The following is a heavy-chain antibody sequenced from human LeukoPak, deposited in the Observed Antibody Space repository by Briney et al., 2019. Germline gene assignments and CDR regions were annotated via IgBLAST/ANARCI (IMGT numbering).Heavy chain of an antibody. CDR1: GGSIRSYY. J-gene: IGHJ6*03. CDR2: MYYSGST. D-gene: IGHD5-18*01. Sequence: SETLSLTCTVSGGSIRSYYWSWIRQPPGKGLEWIGYMYYSGSTCYNPSLKSRVTISVVTSKNQFSLRLSSVTAADTAVYYCASGAYSFYYMDVWGKGTTVTVSS. CDR3: ASGAYSFYYMDV. V-gene: IGHV4-59*01.